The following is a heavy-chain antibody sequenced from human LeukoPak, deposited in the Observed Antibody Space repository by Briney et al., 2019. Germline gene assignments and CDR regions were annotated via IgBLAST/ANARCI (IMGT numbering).Heavy chain of an antibody. Sequence: ASVKVSCKASGYTFTSYDINWVRHATGQGLEWMGWMNPNSGDTGYAQKFQGRVTMTRDTSISTAYMELTSLRSEDTAIYYCARGPPNWGFDFWGQGALVTVSS. V-gene: IGHV1-8*01. D-gene: IGHD7-27*01. CDR1: GYTFTSYD. CDR3: ARGPPNWGFDF. CDR2: MNPNSGDT. J-gene: IGHJ4*02.